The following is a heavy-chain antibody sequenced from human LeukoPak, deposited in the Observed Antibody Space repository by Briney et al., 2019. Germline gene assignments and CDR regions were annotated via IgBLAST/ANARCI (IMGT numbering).Heavy chain of an antibody. CDR3: ARVSRSSTPAKYDSSGRAPGYFDY. CDR1: GYTFTSYY. V-gene: IGHV1-46*01. CDR2: INPSGGST. D-gene: IGHD3-22*01. Sequence: ASVKVSCKASGYTFTSYYMHWVRQAPGQGLEWMGIINPSGGSTSYAQKFQGRVTMTRDTSTSTVYMELSSLRSEDTAVYYCARVSRSSTPAKYDSSGRAPGYFDYWGQGTLVTVSS. J-gene: IGHJ4*02.